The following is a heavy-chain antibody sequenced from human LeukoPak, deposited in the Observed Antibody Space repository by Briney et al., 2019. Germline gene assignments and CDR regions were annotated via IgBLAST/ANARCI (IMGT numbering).Heavy chain of an antibody. J-gene: IGHJ4*02. CDR1: GYRFTSYW. V-gene: IGHV5-51*01. D-gene: IGHD1-7*01. Sequence: GESLKISCKGSGYRFTSYWIGWVRQMPGKGLEWMGVIYGADYTTIYSPPFHGQITISADKSISTAYLQWTSLQAAGTDMYYCARRAAGTRTFDYWGQGALVSVSS. CDR3: ARRAAGTRTFDY. CDR2: IYGADYTT.